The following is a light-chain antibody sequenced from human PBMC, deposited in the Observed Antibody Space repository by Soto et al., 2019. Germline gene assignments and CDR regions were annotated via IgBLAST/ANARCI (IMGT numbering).Light chain of an antibody. Sequence: IFLTQSPAPPSVSRWERATLSCRARQSVSSNLAWYQQKPGQAPRLLIYGASTRATGIPARFSGSGSGTEFTLTISSLQSEDFAVYYCQQYNNWPRTFGQGTKVDIK. J-gene: IGKJ1*01. CDR1: QSVSSN. V-gene: IGKV3-15*01. CDR3: QQYNNWPRT. CDR2: GAS.